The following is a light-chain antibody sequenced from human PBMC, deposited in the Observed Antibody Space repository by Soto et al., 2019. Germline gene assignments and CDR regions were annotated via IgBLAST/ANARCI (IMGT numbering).Light chain of an antibody. CDR1: SGDVGGYNF. J-gene: IGLJ3*02. CDR3: CSYAGTYTWL. V-gene: IGLV2-11*01. Sequence: QSALTQPRSVSESPGQSVTISCAGASGDVGGYNFVSWYQQHPGKAPKLLIYGVTKRPSGVPDRFSGSKSGNTASLTISGLQVEDEADYYCCSYAGTYTWLFGGGTKLTV. CDR2: GVT.